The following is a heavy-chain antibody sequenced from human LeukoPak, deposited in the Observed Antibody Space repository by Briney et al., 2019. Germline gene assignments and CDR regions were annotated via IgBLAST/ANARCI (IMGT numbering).Heavy chain of an antibody. CDR1: GFIFSSYG. J-gene: IGHJ4*02. CDR3: AKDLLGYSGSYQLDY. CDR2: IRYDGTNK. Sequence: GGSLRLSCVASGFIFSSYGMHWVRQAPGKGLEWVAFIRYDGTNKYYADAVKGRFTISRDNSKNTLYLQMNSLRSEDTAVYYCAKDLLGYSGSYQLDYWGQGTLATVSS. V-gene: IGHV3-30*02. D-gene: IGHD1-26*01.